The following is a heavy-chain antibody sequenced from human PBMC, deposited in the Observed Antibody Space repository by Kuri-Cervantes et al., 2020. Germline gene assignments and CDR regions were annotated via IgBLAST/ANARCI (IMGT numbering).Heavy chain of an antibody. CDR1: GYTFTSYY. V-gene: IGHV1-46*01. CDR3: ARVGTMRSGSYYYLSPY. J-gene: IGHJ4*02. D-gene: IGHD3-10*01. CDR2: INPSGGST. Sequence: ASVKVSCKASGYTFTSYYMHWVRQAPGQGLEWMGIINPSGGSTSYAQKFQGRVTMTRDTSTSTVYMELSSLRSEDTAVYYCARVGTMRSGSYYYLSPYWGQGTRVTVSS.